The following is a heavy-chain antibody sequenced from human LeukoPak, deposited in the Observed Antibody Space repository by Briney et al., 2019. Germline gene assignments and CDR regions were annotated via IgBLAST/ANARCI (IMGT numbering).Heavy chain of an antibody. CDR3: ARVPSPTYGSGSHDTDF. CDR1: GFTFNTYT. Sequence: GGSLRLSCAASGFTFNTYTMNWVRQAPGKGPEWVSHISASGSTTFHADSVKGRFTISRDDATNSLYLQMNSLRAEDTAIYSCARVPSPTYGSGSHDTDFWGQGTLVTVSS. CDR2: ISASGSTT. J-gene: IGHJ4*02. D-gene: IGHD3-10*01. V-gene: IGHV3-48*03.